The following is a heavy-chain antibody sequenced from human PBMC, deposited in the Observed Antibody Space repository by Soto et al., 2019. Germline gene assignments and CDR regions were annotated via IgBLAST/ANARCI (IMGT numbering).Heavy chain of an antibody. J-gene: IGHJ6*02. D-gene: IGHD1-1*01. CDR2: IYYSGST. CDR1: GGSVSSGSYY. Sequence: SETLSLTCTVSGGSVSSGSYYWSWIRQPPGKGLEWIGYIYYSGSTNYNPSLKSRVTISVDTSKSQFSLKLSSVTAADTAVYYCARGPGEGYYYGMDVWGQGTTVTVSS. V-gene: IGHV4-61*01. CDR3: ARGPGEGYYYGMDV.